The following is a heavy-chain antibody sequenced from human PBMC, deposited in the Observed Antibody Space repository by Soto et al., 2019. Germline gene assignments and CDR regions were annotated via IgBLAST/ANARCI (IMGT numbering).Heavy chain of an antibody. J-gene: IGHJ4*02. CDR2: MNPNSGNT. CDR3: ASAWGTPRDY. Sequence: QVQLVQSGAEVKKPGASVKVSCKASGYTFISYDINWVRQATGQGLEWMGWMNPNSGNTGYGQKLQGRVTMTRNTSISRAYMEVSSLRSEDTAVYYCASAWGTPRDYWGQGTLVTVSS. CDR1: GYTFISYD. V-gene: IGHV1-8*01. D-gene: IGHD3-16*01.